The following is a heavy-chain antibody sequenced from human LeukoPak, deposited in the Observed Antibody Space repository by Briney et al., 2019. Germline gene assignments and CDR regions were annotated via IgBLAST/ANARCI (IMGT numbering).Heavy chain of an antibody. J-gene: IGHJ4*02. V-gene: IGHV3-48*02. CDR1: GFTFSSYS. CDR2: ISGTSNI. Sequence: PGRSLRLSCAASGFTFSSYSMNWVRQAPGKGLEWVSYISGTSNIYYADSVKGRFTISRDNAKNSLYLQMNSLRDEDTAVYYCARDEDDISGYYFYWGQGTLVTVSS. D-gene: IGHD3-22*01. CDR3: ARDEDDISGYYFY.